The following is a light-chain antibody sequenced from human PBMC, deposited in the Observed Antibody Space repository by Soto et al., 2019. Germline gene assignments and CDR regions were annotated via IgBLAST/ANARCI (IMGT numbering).Light chain of an antibody. CDR1: QSVSNNY. V-gene: IGKV3-20*01. Sequence: EVVLTQSPGTLSLSPGERATLSCRASQSVSNNYLAWYQQKPGQAPRRLIYGASSRATGIPDRFSGSGSGTDFTLTISRLEPEDFAVYYCQQFGSSVTFGQGTRLEIK. CDR2: GAS. CDR3: QQFGSSVT. J-gene: IGKJ5*01.